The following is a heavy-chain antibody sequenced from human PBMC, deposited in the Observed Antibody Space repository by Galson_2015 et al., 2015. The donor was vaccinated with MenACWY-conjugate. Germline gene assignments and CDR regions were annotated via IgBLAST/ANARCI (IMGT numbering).Heavy chain of an antibody. V-gene: IGHV4-4*02. CDR2: IYHSGST. CDR3: VANGYYTLEH. J-gene: IGHJ4*02. CDR1: GGSISGTNW. Sequence: ETLSLTCAVSGGSISGTNWWSWVRQPPGKGLEWIGEIYHSGSTNYNPSLKSRITISVDKSKNQFSLQLPSVTAADTAVYYCVANGYYTLEHWGQGTPVTVSS. D-gene: IGHD3-3*01.